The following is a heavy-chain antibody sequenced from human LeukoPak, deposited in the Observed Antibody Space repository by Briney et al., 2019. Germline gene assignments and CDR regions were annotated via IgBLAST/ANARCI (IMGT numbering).Heavy chain of an antibody. J-gene: IGHJ4*02. CDR2: IYYSGSP. Sequence: PSETLSLTCTVSGGSISSYYWSWIRQPPGKGLEWIGYIYYSGSPNYNPSLKNRVTISADTSKNQLSPKLSSVTAADTAVYYCARETPTADYFDYWGQGTLVTVSS. V-gene: IGHV4-59*12. CDR1: GGSISSYY. CDR3: ARETPTADYFDY. D-gene: IGHD4-17*01.